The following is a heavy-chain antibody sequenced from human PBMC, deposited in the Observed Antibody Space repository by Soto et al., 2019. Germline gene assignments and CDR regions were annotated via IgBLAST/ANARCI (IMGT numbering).Heavy chain of an antibody. Sequence: GGSLSLSCAASGFTFSSYGMHWVRQAPGKGLEWVAVIWYDGSNKYYADSVKGRFTISRDNSKNTLYLQMNSLRAEDTAVYYCARDAGSRQRWLQSHYCYGMDVWGQGTTVT. V-gene: IGHV3-33*01. CDR2: IWYDGSNK. CDR1: GFTFSSYG. D-gene: IGHD5-12*01. CDR3: ARDAGSRQRWLQSHYCYGMDV. J-gene: IGHJ6*02.